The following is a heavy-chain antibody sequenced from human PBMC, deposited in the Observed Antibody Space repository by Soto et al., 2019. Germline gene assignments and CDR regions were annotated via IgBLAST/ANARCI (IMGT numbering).Heavy chain of an antibody. CDR1: GFTFSSYA. J-gene: IGHJ5*02. CDR3: NFASGTYWRPSSWFDP. Sequence: GGSLRLSCAASGFTFSSYAMSWVRQAPGKGLEWVSAISGSGGSTYYADSVKGRFTIFRDNTNNTLYLEMNGLRADDTAIYYCNFASGTYWRPSSWFDPWGQRTLVTVSX. V-gene: IGHV3-23*01. D-gene: IGHD3-10*01. CDR2: ISGSGGST.